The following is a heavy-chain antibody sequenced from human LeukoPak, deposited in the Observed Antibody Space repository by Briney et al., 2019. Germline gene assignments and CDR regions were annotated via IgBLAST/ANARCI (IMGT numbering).Heavy chain of an antibody. CDR2: IYPVDSDT. CDR3: ARSHTGYSSGWYY. J-gene: IGHJ4*02. D-gene: IGHD6-19*01. Sequence: GESLKISCKGSGYSFTRYWIGWVRQMPGKGLEWMGIIYPVDSDTRYSPSFQGQVTISADRSISTAYLQWSSLKASDTAMYYCARSHTGYSSGWYYWGQGTLVTVSS. CDR1: GYSFTRYW. V-gene: IGHV5-51*01.